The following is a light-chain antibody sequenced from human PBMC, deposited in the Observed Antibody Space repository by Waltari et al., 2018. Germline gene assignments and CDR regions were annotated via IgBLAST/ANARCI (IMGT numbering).Light chain of an antibody. CDR2: GAS. CDR3: QQYEDWPRT. Sequence: EIVMTQSPVTLSVSPGDPATLSSRASQRVHTHVAWDQEKPGRAPRILIYGASARVSGVPARFSGSGSETEFTLTINSLQSDDFAVYYCQQYEDWPRTFGGGTKVEI. J-gene: IGKJ4*01. V-gene: IGKV3-15*01. CDR1: QRVHTH.